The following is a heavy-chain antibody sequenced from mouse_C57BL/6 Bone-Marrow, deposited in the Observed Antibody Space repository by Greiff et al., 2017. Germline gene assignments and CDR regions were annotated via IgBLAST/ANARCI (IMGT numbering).Heavy chain of an antibody. D-gene: IGHD1-1*01. CDR3: ARDYDGSSYVYWYFDV. Sequence: QVQLQQPGAELVRPGTSVKLSCKASGYTFTSYWMPWVKQRPGQGLEWIGVIDPSDSYTNYNQKVKGKATLTVDTSSSTAYMQLSSLTSEDSAVYYCARDYDGSSYVYWYFDVWGKGTTVTVSS. CDR1: GYTFTSYW. V-gene: IGHV1-59*01. J-gene: IGHJ1*03. CDR2: IDPSDSYT.